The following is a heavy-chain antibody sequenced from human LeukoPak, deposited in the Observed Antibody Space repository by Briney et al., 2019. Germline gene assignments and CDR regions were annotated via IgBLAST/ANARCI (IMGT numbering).Heavy chain of an antibody. D-gene: IGHD3-22*01. J-gene: IGHJ4*02. CDR3: ARGRYYYDSSGQLFDY. Sequence: TGGSLRLSCAASGFTFSSYGMRWVRQAPGKGLEWVAVIWYDGSNKYYADSVKGRFTISRDNSKNTLYLQMNSLRAEDTAVYYCARGRYYYDSSGQLFDYWGQGTLVTVSS. CDR1: GFTFSSYG. CDR2: IWYDGSNK. V-gene: IGHV3-33*01.